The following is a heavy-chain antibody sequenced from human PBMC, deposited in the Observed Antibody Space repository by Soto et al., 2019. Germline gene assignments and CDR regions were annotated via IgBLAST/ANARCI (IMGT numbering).Heavy chain of an antibody. CDR2: ISAYNGNT. V-gene: IGHV1-18*01. CDR1: GYTFTSYG. D-gene: IGHD4-17*01. Sequence: ASVKVSCKASGYTFTSYGISWVRQAPGQGLEWMGWISAYNGNTNYAQKLQGRVTMTTDTSTSTAYMELRSLRSDDTAVYYCARDGPNDYDEYAPDYWGQGTLVTVSS. CDR3: ARDGPNDYDEYAPDY. J-gene: IGHJ4*02.